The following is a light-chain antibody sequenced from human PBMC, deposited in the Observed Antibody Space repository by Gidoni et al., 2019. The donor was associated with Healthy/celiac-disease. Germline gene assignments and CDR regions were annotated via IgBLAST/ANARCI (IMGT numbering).Light chain of an antibody. V-gene: IGLV3-19*01. CDR2: GKN. J-gene: IGLJ2*01. CDR1: SLRSYY. CDR3: NSRDSSGPVV. Sequence: SSELPQDPAVSVALGQTVRITCQGDSLRSYYASWYQQKPGQAPVLVIYGKNNRPLGIPDRFSGSSSGNTASLTITGAQAEDEADYYCNSRDSSGPVVFGGGTKLTVL.